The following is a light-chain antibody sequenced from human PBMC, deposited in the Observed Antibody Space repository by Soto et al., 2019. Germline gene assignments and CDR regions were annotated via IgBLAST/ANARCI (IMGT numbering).Light chain of an antibody. J-gene: IGKJ2*01. Sequence: EIELTQAPATLSVSPGDRVTLSCRASQSVNQKVGWYQQKPGQAPRLLIYVASYMATGIPSRFSASGSGTEYTLTINNLQAEDFAVYYCQQFNYWPRTFCQGTRLEIK. CDR2: VAS. CDR3: QQFNYWPRT. CDR1: QSVNQK. V-gene: IGKV3-15*01.